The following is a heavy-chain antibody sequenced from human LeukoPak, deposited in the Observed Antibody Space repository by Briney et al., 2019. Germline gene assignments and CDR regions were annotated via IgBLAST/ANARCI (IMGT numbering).Heavy chain of an antibody. CDR2: IMPNGSAK. CDR1: EFTFSSYW. J-gene: IGHJ4*02. V-gene: IGHV3-7*01. Sequence: VGSLRLSCAASEFTFSSYWMSWVRQAPGKGLEWVANIMPNGSAKNYVDPVKGRFIISRDNAKHPVSQQMNRLRPEDTAVYYCGRGSAAPDHWGQGTLVTVSS. D-gene: IGHD6-6*01. CDR3: GRGSAAPDH.